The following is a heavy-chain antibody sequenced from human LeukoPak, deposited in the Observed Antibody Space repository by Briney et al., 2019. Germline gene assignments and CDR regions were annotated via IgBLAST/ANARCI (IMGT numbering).Heavy chain of an antibody. CDR1: GFTLTTYA. J-gene: IGHJ3*02. V-gene: IGHV3-23*01. CDR2: LSGDGEAT. D-gene: IGHD2-21*01. CDR3: AKDRAYPNDVFDI. Sequence: GGSLRLSCAVSGFTLTTYAMSWVRQAPGKGLEWVSALSGDGEATRYADSVKGRFTISRDTSTSTLFLQMNSLRADDTALYYCAKDRAYPNDVFDIWGQGTMVTVS.